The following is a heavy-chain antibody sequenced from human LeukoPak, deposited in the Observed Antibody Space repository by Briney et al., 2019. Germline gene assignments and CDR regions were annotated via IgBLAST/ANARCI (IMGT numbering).Heavy chain of an antibody. Sequence: PSETLSLTCTVSGGSISSYYWSWIRQPPGKRLEWIGYIYYSGSTNYNPSLKSRVTISVDTSKNQFSLKLSSVTAADTAVYYCARDRYYDYWGQGTLVTVSS. CDR1: GGSISSYY. CDR2: IYYSGST. CDR3: ARDRYYDY. J-gene: IGHJ4*02. V-gene: IGHV4-59*01.